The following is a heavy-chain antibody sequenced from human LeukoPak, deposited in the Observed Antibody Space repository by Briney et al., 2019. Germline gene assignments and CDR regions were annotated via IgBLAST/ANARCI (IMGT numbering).Heavy chain of an antibody. CDR1: GFTLSTYW. J-gene: IGHJ4*02. V-gene: IGHV3-74*01. CDR2: INSDGSTS. CDR3: VRDAADYYDNSGFYDY. Sequence: PGGSLRLSCSASGFTLSTYWMHWVRHSPGKGLVWVSGINSDGSTSIYADSVRGRFTISRDNAKNTPYLQMNSLRAEDTAVYYCVRDAADYYDNSGFYDYWGQGTLVTVSS. D-gene: IGHD3-22*01.